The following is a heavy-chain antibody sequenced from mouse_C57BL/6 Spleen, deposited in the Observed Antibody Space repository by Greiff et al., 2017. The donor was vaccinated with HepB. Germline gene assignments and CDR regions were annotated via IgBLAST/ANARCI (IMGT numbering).Heavy chain of an antibody. CDR2: IDPSDSET. J-gene: IGHJ1*03. V-gene: IGHV1-52*01. Sequence: VQLQQPGAELVRPGSSVKLSCKASGYTFTSYWMHWVKQRPIQGLEWIGNIDPSDSETHYNQKFKDKATLTVDKSSSTAYMQLSSLTSEDSAVYYCARPTVTWYFDVWGTGTTVTVSS. D-gene: IGHD4-1*02. CDR3: ARPTVTWYFDV. CDR1: GYTFTSYW.